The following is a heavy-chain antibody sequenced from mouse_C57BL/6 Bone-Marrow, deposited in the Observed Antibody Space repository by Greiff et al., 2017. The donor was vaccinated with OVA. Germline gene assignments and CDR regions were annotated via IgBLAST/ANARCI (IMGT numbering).Heavy chain of an antibody. V-gene: IGHV1-22*01. CDR3: ARGGYYYGGFDY. Sequence: VQLKESGPELVKPGASVKMSCKASGYTFTDYNMHWVKQSHGKSLEWIGYINPNNGGTSYNQKFKGKATLTVNKSSSTAYMELRSLTSEDSAVYYCARGGYYYGGFDYWGQGTTLTVSS. CDR1: GYTFTDYN. J-gene: IGHJ2*01. CDR2: INPNNGGT. D-gene: IGHD1-1*01.